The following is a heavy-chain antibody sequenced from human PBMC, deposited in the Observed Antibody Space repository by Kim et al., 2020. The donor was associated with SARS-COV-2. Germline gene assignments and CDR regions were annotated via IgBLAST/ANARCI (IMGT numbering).Heavy chain of an antibody. CDR2: ISAYNGNT. CDR3: ARRGVSTMVRGGHYYYGMDV. V-gene: IGHV1-18*01. J-gene: IGHJ6*02. D-gene: IGHD3-10*01. CDR1: GYTFTSYG. Sequence: ASVKVSCKASGYTFTSYGISWVRQAPGQGLEWMGWISAYNGNTNYAQKLQGRVTMTTDTSTSTAYMELRSLRSDDTAVYYCARRGVSTMVRGGHYYYGMDVWGHGTPVTDSS.